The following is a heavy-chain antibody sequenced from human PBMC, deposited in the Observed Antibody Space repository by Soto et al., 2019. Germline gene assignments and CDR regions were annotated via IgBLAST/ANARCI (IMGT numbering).Heavy chain of an antibody. D-gene: IGHD2-8*01. Sequence: PSETLSLTCTVSGGSVSNSIYYWGWIRQSPGKGLEWIGSVYYRGRSYSKSSVKSRVTISVDTSKNQFSLNLNSVTASDTAVYYCVSQRTSVLTQAYFDYWGPGALVTVS. CDR2: VYYRGRS. J-gene: IGHJ4*02. CDR1: GGSVSNSIYY. CDR3: VSQRTSVLTQAYFDY. V-gene: IGHV4-39*01.